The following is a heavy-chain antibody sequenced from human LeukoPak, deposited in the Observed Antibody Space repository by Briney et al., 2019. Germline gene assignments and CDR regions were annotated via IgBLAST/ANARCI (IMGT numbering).Heavy chain of an antibody. D-gene: IGHD3-10*01. CDR3: ARGGYYGSGNDFRFDP. V-gene: IGHV4-59*01. J-gene: IGHJ5*02. CDR1: GGSISSYY. CDR2: IYYSGST. Sequence: SETLSLTCTVSGGSISSYYWSWIRQPPGKGLEWIGCIYYSGSTNYKPSLKSRVTISVDTSKNQFSLKLSSVTAADTAVYYCARGGYYGSGNDFRFDPWGQGTLVTVSS.